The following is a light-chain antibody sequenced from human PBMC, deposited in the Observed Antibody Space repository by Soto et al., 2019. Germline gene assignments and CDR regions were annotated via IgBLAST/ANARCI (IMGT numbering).Light chain of an antibody. Sequence: DIHMTQSPSTLSASVGDRVIITCRASESISSWLAWYQQKPGKAPKLLIYKASTLESGVPSRFSGSGSGTDFTLTISSLQPDDFAIYYCQQYKTYSRTFGQGTKVDIK. CDR3: QQYKTYSRT. CDR2: KAS. V-gene: IGKV1-5*03. CDR1: ESISSW. J-gene: IGKJ1*01.